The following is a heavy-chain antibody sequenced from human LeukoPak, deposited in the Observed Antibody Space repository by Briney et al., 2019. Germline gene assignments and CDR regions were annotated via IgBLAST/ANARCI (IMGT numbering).Heavy chain of an antibody. Sequence: PGGSLRLSCAASGFSFSTYAMSWVRQAPGKGLEWVSAISGGGGSTYYADSVKGRFTISRDNSRNTLYLQMNSLRAEDTAVYYCASGSGYRLVDPWGQGTLVTVSS. CDR3: ASGSGYRLVDP. CDR2: ISGGGGST. J-gene: IGHJ5*02. D-gene: IGHD3-22*01. CDR1: GFSFSTYA. V-gene: IGHV3-23*01.